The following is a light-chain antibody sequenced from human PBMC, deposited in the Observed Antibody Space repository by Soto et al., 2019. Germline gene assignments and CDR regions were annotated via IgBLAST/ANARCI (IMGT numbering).Light chain of an antibody. Sequence: EIVMTQSPATLSVSPGERATLSCRASQSVSSSLAWYQQKPGQAPRLLFYGASTRATGVPARFSGSGSGTEFTLTISSLQSEDFAVYYCQQYSSSPITFGQGTRLEIK. V-gene: IGKV3-15*01. CDR2: GAS. CDR1: QSVSSS. CDR3: QQYSSSPIT. J-gene: IGKJ5*01.